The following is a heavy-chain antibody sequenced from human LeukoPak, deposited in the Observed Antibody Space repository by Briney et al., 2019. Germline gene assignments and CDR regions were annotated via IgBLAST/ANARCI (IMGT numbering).Heavy chain of an antibody. CDR2: VNTNTGNP. CDR1: GYTFTNYD. CDR3: VTNFDSSGYFGY. D-gene: IGHD3-22*01. V-gene: IGHV7-4-1*01. Sequence: GASVKVSCEASGYTFTNYDISWVRQAPGQGLEWMGWVNTNTGNPTYAQGFTGRLVFSSDTSVSTAYLQIGSLKAEDTAVYYCVTNFDSSGYFGYWGQGTLVTVSS. J-gene: IGHJ4*02.